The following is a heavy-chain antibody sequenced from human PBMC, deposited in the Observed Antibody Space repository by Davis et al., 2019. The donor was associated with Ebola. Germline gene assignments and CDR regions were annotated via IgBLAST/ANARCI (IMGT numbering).Heavy chain of an antibody. CDR1: GFTFSSYW. D-gene: IGHD3-22*01. CDR3: AREWVTMIVVGDYFDY. J-gene: IGHJ4*02. V-gene: IGHV3-7*01. Sequence: PGGSLRLSCAASGFTFSSYWMSWVRQAPGKGLEWVANIKQDGSEKYYVDSVKGRFTISRDNAKNSLYLQMNSLRAEDTAVYYCAREWVTMIVVGDYFDYWGQGTLVTVSS. CDR2: IKQDGSEK.